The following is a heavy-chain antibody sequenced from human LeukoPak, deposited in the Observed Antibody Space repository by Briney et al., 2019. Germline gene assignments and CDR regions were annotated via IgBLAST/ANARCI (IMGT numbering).Heavy chain of an antibody. J-gene: IGHJ3*02. CDR3: ARPGERAFDI. CDR1: RFSFSTSW. D-gene: IGHD1-1*01. V-gene: IGHV3-7*01. CDR2: INQDGGEE. Sequence: GALRLSCAVPRFSFSTSWMSWVRQGPVKGLEWVASINQDGGEEYYVDSVKGRFAISRDNTKNSLFLQMNSLRVEDTAVCYCARPGERAFDIWGQGTMVSVSS.